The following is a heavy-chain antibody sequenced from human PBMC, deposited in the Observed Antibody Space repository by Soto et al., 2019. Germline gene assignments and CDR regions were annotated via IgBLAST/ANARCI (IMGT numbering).Heavy chain of an antibody. D-gene: IGHD5-12*01. V-gene: IGHV3-30-3*01. CDR3: ARDQRRDGYNGHAFDI. CDR2: ISYDGSNK. Sequence: QVQLVESGGGVVQPGRSLRLSCAASGFTFSSYAMHWVRQAPGKGLEWVAVISYDGSNKYYADSVKGRFTISRDNSTNTLYLQMISMRAEDTAVYYCARDQRRDGYNGHAFDIWGQGTMVTVSS. CDR1: GFTFSSYA. J-gene: IGHJ3*02.